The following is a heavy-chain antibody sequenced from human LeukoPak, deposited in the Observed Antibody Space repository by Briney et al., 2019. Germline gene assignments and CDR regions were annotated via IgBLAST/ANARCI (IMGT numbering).Heavy chain of an antibody. D-gene: IGHD5-18*01. CDR2: IESNGGDK. Sequence: GGSLRLSCAASGFSFSIYWMSWIRQTPGKGLEYVANIESNGGDKYYVDSVKGRFTISRDNSKNTVYLQMKSLRAEDTAVYYCAKSSRPVTAMAFFDYWGQGTLVTVSS. CDR3: AKSSRPVTAMAFFDY. CDR1: GFSFSIYW. J-gene: IGHJ4*02. V-gene: IGHV3-7*03.